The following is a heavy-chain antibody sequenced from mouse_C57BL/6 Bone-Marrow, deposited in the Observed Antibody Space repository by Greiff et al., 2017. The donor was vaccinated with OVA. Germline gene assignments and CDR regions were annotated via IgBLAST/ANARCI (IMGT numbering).Heavy chain of an antibody. CDR3: ARWGYYDSYAMDY. D-gene: IGHD1-1*01. CDR2: INPYNGDT. CDR1: GYSFTGYF. V-gene: IGHV1-20*01. Sequence: EVQLQASGPELVKPGDSVKISCKASGYSFTGYFMNWVMQSHGKSLEWIGRINPYNGDTFYNQKFKGKATLTVDKSSSTAHMELRSLTSEDSAVYYCARWGYYDSYAMDYWGQGTSVTVSS. J-gene: IGHJ4*01.